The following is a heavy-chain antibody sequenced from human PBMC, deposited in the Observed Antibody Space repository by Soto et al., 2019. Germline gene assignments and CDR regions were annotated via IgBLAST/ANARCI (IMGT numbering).Heavy chain of an antibody. CDR1: GFTFRNYG. D-gene: IGHD4-4*01. Sequence: QVQLVESGGGEVQPGRSLRLSCAASGFTFRNYGIHWVRQGPRKGLEWLAVISYDGDIKFYADSVKGRFSISRDNSKNMAYVQMNNLRADDTAVYYCAKNSYPFYSNVLFAMDVWGQGTTVTVSS. V-gene: IGHV3-30*18. J-gene: IGHJ6*02. CDR2: ISYDGDIK. CDR3: AKNSYPFYSNVLFAMDV.